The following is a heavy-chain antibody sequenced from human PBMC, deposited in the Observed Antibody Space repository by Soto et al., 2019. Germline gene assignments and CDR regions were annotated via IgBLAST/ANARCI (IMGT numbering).Heavy chain of an antibody. CDR3: AKHMSIAAYYYYYGMDV. D-gene: IGHD6-6*01. V-gene: IGHV1-69*13. CDR2: IIPIFGTA. CDR1: GGTFSSYA. Sequence: ASVKVSCKASGGTFSSYAISWVRRAPEQGLEWMGGIIPIFGTANYAQKFQGRVTITADESTSTAYMELSSLRSEDTAVYYCAKHMSIAAYYYYYGMDVWGQGTTVTVSS. J-gene: IGHJ6*02.